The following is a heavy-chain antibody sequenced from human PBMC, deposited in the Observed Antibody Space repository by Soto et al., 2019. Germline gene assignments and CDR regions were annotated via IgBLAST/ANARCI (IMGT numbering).Heavy chain of an antibody. Sequence: QVQLVESGGGVVQPGRSLRLSCAASGFTFSSYGMHWVRQAPGKGLEWVAVIWYDGSNKYYADSVKGRFTISRDNSKNRLYVQMNSPRAEDTAVYYCARDGVVAVAPDAFDIWGQGTMVTVSS. D-gene: IGHD6-19*01. CDR3: ARDGVVAVAPDAFDI. CDR2: IWYDGSNK. V-gene: IGHV3-33*01. CDR1: GFTFSSYG. J-gene: IGHJ3*02.